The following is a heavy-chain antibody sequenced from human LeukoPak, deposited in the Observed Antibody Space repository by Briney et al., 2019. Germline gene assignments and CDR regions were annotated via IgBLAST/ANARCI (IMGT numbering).Heavy chain of an antibody. CDR1: GGSISTYF. D-gene: IGHD6-19*01. Sequence: TETLSLTCTVSGGSISTYFWSWIRQPPGKGLEWIGYIYHEGSTNYNPSLNRRVAISVDTSQNEFSLKLTSVTAADTAVYYCARGETYSSGWPYFDYWGQGTLVTVSS. V-gene: IGHV4-59*12. CDR3: ARGETYSSGWPYFDY. J-gene: IGHJ4*02. CDR2: IYHEGST.